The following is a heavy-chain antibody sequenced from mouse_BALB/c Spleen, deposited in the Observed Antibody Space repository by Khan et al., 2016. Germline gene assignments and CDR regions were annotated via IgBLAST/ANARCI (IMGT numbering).Heavy chain of an antibody. V-gene: IGHV3-2*02. CDR3: VRILHYFGSSYWYFDV. CDR2: IGYSGST. Sequence: EVELQESGPGLVKPSQSLSLTCTVTGYSITSDYAWNWFRQFPGNKLEWMGYIGYSGSTSYNPSLKSRISITRDTSRNQFFLQLNSVTTEDTSTYYCVRILHYFGSSYWYFDVWGAGTTVTVSS. D-gene: IGHD1-1*01. CDR1: GYSITSDYA. J-gene: IGHJ1*01.